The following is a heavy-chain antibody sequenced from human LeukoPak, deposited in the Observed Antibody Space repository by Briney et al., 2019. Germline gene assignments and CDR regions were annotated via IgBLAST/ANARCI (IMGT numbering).Heavy chain of an antibody. Sequence: GGSLRLSCAASGFTFSSYSMNWVRQAPGKGLEWVSYISSSSSTIYYADSVKGRFTISRDNAKNSLYLQMNSLRAEDTAVYYCARRGYSYGYRAYYYYMDVWGKGTTVTISS. CDR1: GFTFSSYS. J-gene: IGHJ6*03. D-gene: IGHD5-18*01. CDR2: ISSSSSTI. CDR3: ARRGYSYGYRAYYYYMDV. V-gene: IGHV3-48*01.